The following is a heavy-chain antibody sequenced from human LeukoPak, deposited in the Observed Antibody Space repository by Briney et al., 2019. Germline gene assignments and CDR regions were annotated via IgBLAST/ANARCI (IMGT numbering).Heavy chain of an antibody. D-gene: IGHD3-22*01. CDR3: ARGGYYDGSGYLSYYFDY. Sequence: SETLSLTCTVSGGSVSSGSYYWSWIRQPPGKGLEWIGYIYYSGSTNYNPSLKSRVTISVDTSKNQFSLKLSSVTAADTAVYYCARGGYYDGSGYLSYYFDYWGQGTLVTVSS. J-gene: IGHJ4*02. CDR2: IYYSGST. V-gene: IGHV4-61*01. CDR1: GGSVSSGSYY.